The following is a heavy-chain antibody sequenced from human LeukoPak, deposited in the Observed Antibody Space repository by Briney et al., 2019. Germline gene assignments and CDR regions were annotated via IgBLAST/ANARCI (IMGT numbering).Heavy chain of an antibody. CDR3: AKDSLLWFGESGGAFDI. Sequence: GGSLRLSCAASGFTFSSYSMNWVRQAPGKGLEWVSAISGSGGSTYYADSVKGRFTISRDNSKNTLYLQMNSLRAEDTAVYYCAKDSLLWFGESGGAFDIWGQGTTVTVSS. J-gene: IGHJ3*02. CDR1: GFTFSSYS. V-gene: IGHV3-23*01. CDR2: ISGSGGST. D-gene: IGHD3-10*01.